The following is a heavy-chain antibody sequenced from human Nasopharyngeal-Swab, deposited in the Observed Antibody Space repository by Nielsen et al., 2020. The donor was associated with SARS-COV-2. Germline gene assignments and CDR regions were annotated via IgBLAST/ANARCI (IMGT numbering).Heavy chain of an antibody. V-gene: IGHV4-39*01. CDR1: GGSISSSSYY. J-gene: IGHJ4*02. CDR2: IYYSGST. D-gene: IGHD2-15*01. CDR3: HIVVVIAATREAFDY. Sequence: PSETLSLTCTVSGGSISSSSYYWGWIRQPPGEGLEWIGSIYYSGSTYYNPSLKSRVTISVDTSKNQFSLKLSSVTAADTAVYYCHIVVVIAATREAFDYWGQGTLVTVSS.